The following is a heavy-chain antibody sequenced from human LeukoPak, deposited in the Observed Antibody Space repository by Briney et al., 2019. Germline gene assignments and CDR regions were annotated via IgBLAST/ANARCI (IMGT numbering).Heavy chain of an antibody. CDR3: AKLYCFSTSCRDGLVDY. J-gene: IGHJ4*02. V-gene: IGHV3-23*01. Sequence: GGSLRLSCAASGFTFSSYAMSWVRQAPGKGLEWVSAMSGSGGGTYNADSVKGRFTISRDNSKNTLYLQMNSLRAEDTAVYYCAKLYCFSTSCRDGLVDYWGQGTLVTVSS. CDR2: MSGSGGGT. D-gene: IGHD2-2*01. CDR1: GFTFSSYA.